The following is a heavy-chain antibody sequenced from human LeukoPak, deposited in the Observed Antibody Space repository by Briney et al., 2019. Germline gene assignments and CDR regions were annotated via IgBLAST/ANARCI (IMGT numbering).Heavy chain of an antibody. CDR2: INHSGST. CDR1: GDSISRSPYF. J-gene: IGHJ4*02. Sequence: SETLSLTCAVSGDSISRSPYFWGWIRQPPGKGLEWIGEINHSGSTNYNPSLKSRVTISVDTSKNQFSLKLSSVTAADTAVHYCAREGYCSGGSCFYFDYWGQGTLVTVSS. V-gene: IGHV4-39*07. CDR3: AREGYCSGGSCFYFDY. D-gene: IGHD2-15*01.